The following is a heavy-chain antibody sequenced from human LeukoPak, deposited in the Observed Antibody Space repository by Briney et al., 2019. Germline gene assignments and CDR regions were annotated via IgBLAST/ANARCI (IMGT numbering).Heavy chain of an antibody. D-gene: IGHD5-12*01. Sequence: GGSLRLSCAASRSTFSSLDINWVRQAPGKGLEWVASINWDASYMFYADSVRGRFTISRDNAKNSLYLQINGLRAEDTAVYYCGMRGLTFDWGQGTLVTVSS. CDR2: INWDASYM. J-gene: IGHJ4*02. CDR3: GMRGLTFD. CDR1: RSTFSSLD. V-gene: IGHV3-21*01.